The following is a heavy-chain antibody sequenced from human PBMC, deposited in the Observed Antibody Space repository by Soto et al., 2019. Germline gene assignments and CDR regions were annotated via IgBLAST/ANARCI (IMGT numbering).Heavy chain of an antibody. Sequence: EVQLLESGGGLVQPGGSLRLSCAASGFTFSVYGMTWVRQGPGKGLEWVSGISGGGGNTYYADSVKGRFTISRDNSKNTLYLQMDRLRADDTAVYYCAKDPEEIVPGGADFWGQGTVVTVSS. CDR2: ISGGGGNT. V-gene: IGHV3-23*01. CDR1: GFTFSVYG. D-gene: IGHD2-15*01. CDR3: AKDPEEIVPGGADF. J-gene: IGHJ4*02.